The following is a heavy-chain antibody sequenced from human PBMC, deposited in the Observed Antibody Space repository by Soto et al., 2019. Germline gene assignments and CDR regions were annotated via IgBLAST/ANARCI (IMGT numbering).Heavy chain of an antibody. CDR2: IKQDGSEK. CDR3: AGRYCTNGVCYTNYYYYIDV. D-gene: IGHD2-8*01. CDR1: GFTFSSYW. J-gene: IGHJ6*03. V-gene: IGHV3-7*03. Sequence: GSLRLSCAASGFTFSSYWMSWVRQAPGKGLEWVANIKQDGSEKYYVDSVKGRFTISRDNAKNSLYLQMNSLRAEDTAVYYCAGRYCTNGVCYTNYYYYIDVWGKGTTVTVSS.